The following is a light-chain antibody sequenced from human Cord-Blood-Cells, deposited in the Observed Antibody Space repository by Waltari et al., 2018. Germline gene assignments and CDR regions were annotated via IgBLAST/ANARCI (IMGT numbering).Light chain of an antibody. CDR2: EGS. V-gene: IGLV2-23*01. CDR3: CSYAGSSTYV. J-gene: IGLJ1*01. CDR1: SSDVGSYNL. Sequence: QSALPQPASVSGSPGTSITISCPGTSSDVGSYNLVPWYQQHPGKAPKLMIYEGSKRPSVVSNRFSGSKSGNTASLTISGLQAEDEADYYCCSYAGSSTYVFGTGTKVTVL.